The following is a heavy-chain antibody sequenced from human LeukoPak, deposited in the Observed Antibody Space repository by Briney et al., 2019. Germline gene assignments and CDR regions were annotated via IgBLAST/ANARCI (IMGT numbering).Heavy chain of an antibody. Sequence: GGSLRLSCAASGFTFSHYGMNWVRHTPGKGLEWVSGIRSNGITTYYADSVKGRFTISRDNSKNTLYLQMNSLRAEDTAVYYCAKSFGPVIAAAGSGADWGQGTLVTVSS. V-gene: IGHV3-23*01. D-gene: IGHD6-13*01. CDR3: AKSFGPVIAAAGSGAD. CDR1: GFTFSHYG. CDR2: IRSNGITT. J-gene: IGHJ4*02.